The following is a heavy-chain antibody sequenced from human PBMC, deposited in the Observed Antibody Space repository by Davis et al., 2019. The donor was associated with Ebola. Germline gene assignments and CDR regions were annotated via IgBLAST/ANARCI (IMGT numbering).Heavy chain of an antibody. Sequence: RRSLTPSCPPSAPTLSTYSMSWVRHAPGKGLEWVSSFSSDIDYIYHADSAKGRFTISRDNAKNSLYLQMNSLRAEDTAVYYCARDRPLDFFFGDYYGMGVWGQGTTVTVSS. V-gene: IGHV3-21*01. CDR2: FSSDIDYI. CDR3: ARDRPLDFFFGDYYGMGV. J-gene: IGHJ6*02. CDR1: APTLSTYS. D-gene: IGHD3-16*01.